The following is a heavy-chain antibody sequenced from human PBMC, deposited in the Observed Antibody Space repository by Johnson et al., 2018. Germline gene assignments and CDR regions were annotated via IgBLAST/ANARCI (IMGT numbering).Heavy chain of an antibody. CDR2: ITTKAEGGTA. V-gene: IGHV3-15*01. CDR1: GFTLKNAW. J-gene: IGHJ6*02. D-gene: IGHD2-8*01. Sequence: VQLVQSGGGLVNPGESLTLSCVASGFTLKNAWMACVRHAPGKGLEWVGRITTKAEGGTAEHTAPVKGRFTVSRDYSQNTLSLQMNNLRIQDTAVYYCTTGALGVWGQGTTVTVSS. CDR3: TTGALGV.